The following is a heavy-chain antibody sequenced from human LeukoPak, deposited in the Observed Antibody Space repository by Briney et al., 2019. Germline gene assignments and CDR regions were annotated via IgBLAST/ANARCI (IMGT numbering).Heavy chain of an antibody. Sequence: SETLSLTCAVYGGSFSVYYWSWIRQPPGKGLEWIGEINHSGSTNYNPSLKSRVTISVDTSKNQFSLKLSSVTAADTAVYYCARVRVAGICDYWGQGTLVTVSS. V-gene: IGHV4-34*01. CDR2: INHSGST. J-gene: IGHJ4*02. CDR1: GGSFSVYY. CDR3: ARVRVAGICDY. D-gene: IGHD6-19*01.